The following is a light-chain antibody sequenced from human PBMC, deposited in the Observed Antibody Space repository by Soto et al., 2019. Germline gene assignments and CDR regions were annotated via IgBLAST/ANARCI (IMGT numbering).Light chain of an antibody. CDR3: QHYNNWPLT. V-gene: IGKV3-15*01. CDR2: GAT. CDR1: QSVSSN. J-gene: IGKJ1*01. Sequence: EIVMTQSPATLSVSPGERATLSCRASQSVSSNLAWYQKKPGQAPRLLIYGATTRATGIPARFSGSGSGTEFTLTVSSLQSEDFAVYYCQHYNNWPLTFGQGTKV.